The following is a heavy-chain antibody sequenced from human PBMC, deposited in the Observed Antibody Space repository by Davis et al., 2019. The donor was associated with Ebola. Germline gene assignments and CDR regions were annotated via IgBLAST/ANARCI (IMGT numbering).Heavy chain of an antibody. D-gene: IGHD6-19*01. J-gene: IGHJ4*02. V-gene: IGHV3-23*01. CDR3: AKGYGSGFLDC. CDR1: GFTFSDSW. CDR2: ISDSGSSP. Sequence: GESLKISCAASGFTFSDSWMSWVRQAPGKGLEWVSAISDSGSSPYYADSVKGRFTISRDNTNSTLYLQMDSLRAEDTALYYCAKGYGSGFLDCWGQGTLVTVSS.